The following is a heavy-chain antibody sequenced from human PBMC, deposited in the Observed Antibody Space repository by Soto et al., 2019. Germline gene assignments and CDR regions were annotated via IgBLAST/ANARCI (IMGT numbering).Heavy chain of an antibody. CDR3: ARGRSSGWYILLIFDY. V-gene: IGHV4-59*01. J-gene: IGHJ4*02. CDR2: IYYSGST. D-gene: IGHD6-19*01. CDR1: GGSISSYY. Sequence: SETLSLTCTVSGGSISSYYWSWIRQPPGKGLEWIGYIYYSGSTNYNPSLKSRVTISVDTSKNQFSLKLSSVTAADTAVYYCARGRSSGWYILLIFDYWGQGTLVTVSS.